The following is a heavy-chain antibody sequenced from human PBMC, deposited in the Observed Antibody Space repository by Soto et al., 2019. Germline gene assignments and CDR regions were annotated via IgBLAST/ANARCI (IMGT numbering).Heavy chain of an antibody. CDR2: SRHKPQGYST. D-gene: IGHD3-22*01. Sequence: GGCRRRSGAGGGFILSDNYIDWVRQAPGKGREWISRSRHKPQGYSTSYAASVKGRFPTSRDDSKNSGFLQMNNLKTDAPAVPYSARATYFSDTSGYPLCLSYW. CDR3: ARATYFSDTSGYPLCLSYW. V-gene: IGHV3-72*01. J-gene: IGHJ2*01. CDR1: GFILSDNY.